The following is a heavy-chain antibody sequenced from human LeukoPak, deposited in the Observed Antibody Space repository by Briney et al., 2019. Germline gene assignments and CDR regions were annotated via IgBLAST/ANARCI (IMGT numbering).Heavy chain of an antibody. D-gene: IGHD3-10*01. CDR1: GFTFSSYG. V-gene: IGHV3-30*18. CDR2: ISYDGGNK. Sequence: GGSLRLSCAASGFTFSSYGMHWVRQAPGKGLEWVAVISYDGGNKYYADSVKGRFTISRDNSKNTLYLQMNSLRAEDTAVYYCAKRGYYGSGRYFDYWGQGTLVTVSS. J-gene: IGHJ4*02. CDR3: AKRGYYGSGRYFDY.